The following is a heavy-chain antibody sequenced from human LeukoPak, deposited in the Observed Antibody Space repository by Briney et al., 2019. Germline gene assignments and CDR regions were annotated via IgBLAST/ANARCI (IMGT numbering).Heavy chain of an antibody. CDR2: MNPNSGNT. D-gene: IGHD6-19*01. CDR1: GYTFTSYD. J-gene: IGHJ5*02. Sequence: ASVKVSCKASGYTFTSYDINWVRQATGQGLEGMGWMNPNSGNTGYAQKFQGRVTMTRNTSISTAYMELSSLRSEDTAVYYCARGKKQWLAYNWFDPWGQGTLVTVSS. CDR3: ARGKKQWLAYNWFDP. V-gene: IGHV1-8*01.